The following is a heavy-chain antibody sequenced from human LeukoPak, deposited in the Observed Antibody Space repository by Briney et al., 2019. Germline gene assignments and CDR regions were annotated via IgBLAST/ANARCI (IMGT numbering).Heavy chain of an antibody. CDR2: MNPDSGNT. CDR1: GYTFTSYD. V-gene: IGHV1-8*01. CDR3: ARVRYSGDAFDI. D-gene: IGHD5-18*01. J-gene: IGHJ3*02. Sequence: ASVKVSCKASGYTFTSYDIHWVRQAAGQGLEWMGWMNPDSGNTGYAQKFQGRVTITRNISISTAYMELSSLRSEDTAVYYCARVRYSGDAFDIWGQGTMVTVSS.